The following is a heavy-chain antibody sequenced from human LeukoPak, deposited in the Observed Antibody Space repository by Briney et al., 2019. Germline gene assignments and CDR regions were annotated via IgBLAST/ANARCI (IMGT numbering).Heavy chain of an antibody. CDR1: GGSFSGYY. Sequence: SETLSLTCAVYGGSFSGYYWSWIRQPPGKGLEWIGEINHSGSTNYNPSLKSRVTISVDTSKNQFSLKLGSVTAADTAVYYCARAALDYWGQGALVTVSS. J-gene: IGHJ4*02. CDR3: ARAALDY. CDR2: INHSGST. V-gene: IGHV4-34*01.